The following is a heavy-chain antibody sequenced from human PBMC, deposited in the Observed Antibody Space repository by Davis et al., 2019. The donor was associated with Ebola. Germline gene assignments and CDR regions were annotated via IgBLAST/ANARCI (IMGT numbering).Heavy chain of an antibody. CDR2: IIPIFGTA. V-gene: IGHV1-69*06. J-gene: IGHJ5*02. D-gene: IGHD3-3*01. CDR3: ARDKRVLRFLEWRGKHKAEFRFDP. Sequence: AASMKVSCKASGGTFSSYAISWVRQAPGQGLEWMGGIIPIFGTANYAQKFQGRVTITADKSTSTAYMELSSLRSEDTAVYYCARDKRVLRFLEWRGKHKAEFRFDPWGQGTLVTVSS. CDR1: GGTFSSYA.